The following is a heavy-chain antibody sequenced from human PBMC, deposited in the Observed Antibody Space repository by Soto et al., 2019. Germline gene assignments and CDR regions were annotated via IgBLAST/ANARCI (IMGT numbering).Heavy chain of an antibody. CDR3: ARHPYIGGLDV. CDR1: GYRFANYW. Sequence: GESLKISCQGSGYRFANYWISWVRQLPGKGLEWMGRFNPSDSYTDYNPSFQGHVTISAGKSISTAYVQWSSLKASDTAMYFCARHPYIGGLDVWGQGTAVTVSS. V-gene: IGHV5-10-1*01. CDR2: FNPSDSYT. J-gene: IGHJ6*02. D-gene: IGHD2-15*01.